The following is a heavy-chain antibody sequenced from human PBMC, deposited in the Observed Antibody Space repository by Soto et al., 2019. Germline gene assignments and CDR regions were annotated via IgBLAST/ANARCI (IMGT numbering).Heavy chain of an antibody. J-gene: IGHJ5*02. CDR1: GYTFTNYG. CDR2: ISAYNGNT. D-gene: IGHD1-1*01. V-gene: IGHV1-18*01. Sequence: ASVKVSCKASGYTFTNYGITWVRQAPGQGLEWMGWISAYNGNTNYAQKLQGRVTMTTDTSTSTGYMELRSLRSDDTAVYYCARTENVATISDNWFDPWGQGTLVTSPQ. CDR3: ARTENVATISDNWFDP.